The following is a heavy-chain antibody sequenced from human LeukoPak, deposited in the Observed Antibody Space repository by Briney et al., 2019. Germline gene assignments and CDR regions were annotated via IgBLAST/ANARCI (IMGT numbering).Heavy chain of an antibody. V-gene: IGHV4-59*01. CDR3: ARLAARPNYYYYYMDV. Sequence: PSETPSLTCTVSGGSISSYYWSWIRQPPGKGLEWIGYIYYSGSTNYNPSLKSRVTISVDTSKNQFSLKLSSVTAADTAVYYCARLAARPNYYYYYMDVWGKGTTVTVSS. J-gene: IGHJ6*03. CDR2: IYYSGST. D-gene: IGHD6-6*01. CDR1: GGSISSYY.